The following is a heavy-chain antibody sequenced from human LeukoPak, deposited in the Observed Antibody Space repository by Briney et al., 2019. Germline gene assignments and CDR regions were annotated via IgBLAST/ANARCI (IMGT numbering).Heavy chain of an antibody. J-gene: IGHJ4*02. V-gene: IGHV1-18*01. CDR2: ISAYNGNT. CDR1: GYTFTSYG. D-gene: IGHD3-9*01. Sequence: GASVKVSCKASGYTFTSYGISWVRQAPGQGLEWIGWISAYNGNTNYAQKLQGRVTMTTDTSTSTAYMELRSLRSDDTAVYYRARADYDILTGYRPNFDYWGQGTLVTVSS. CDR3: ARADYDILTGYRPNFDY.